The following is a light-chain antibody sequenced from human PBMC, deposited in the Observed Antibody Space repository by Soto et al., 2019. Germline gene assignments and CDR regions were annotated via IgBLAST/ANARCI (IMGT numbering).Light chain of an antibody. CDR2: GAS. V-gene: IGKV3-20*01. CDR1: QTVNNNY. Sequence: EIVLTQPPGPLSVSPGDRVTLSCRASQTVNNNYLAWYQQKPGQAPRLLIYGASTPAIGTPARFSGSGSGTHFTLTVSRLEPEDFAVYYCQQYGGSAPWTFGPGTRWISN. J-gene: IGKJ1*01. CDR3: QQYGGSAPWT.